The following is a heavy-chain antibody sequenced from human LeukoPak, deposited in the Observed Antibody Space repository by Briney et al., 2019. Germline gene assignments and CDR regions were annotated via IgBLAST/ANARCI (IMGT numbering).Heavy chain of an antibody. CDR3: ARGADYGDSYYGMDV. Sequence: SEKVSCKACRYTFTSYYMHWVRQAPGQGVEWMGIGNPTVGSTRSAHKFQGRVTMTRDTSTSTVYMELSSLRCQDTAGYYCARGADYGDSYYGMDVWGKGTTVTVSS. D-gene: IGHD4-17*01. CDR1: RYTFTSYY. CDR2: GNPTVGST. V-gene: IGHV1-46*01. J-gene: IGHJ6*04.